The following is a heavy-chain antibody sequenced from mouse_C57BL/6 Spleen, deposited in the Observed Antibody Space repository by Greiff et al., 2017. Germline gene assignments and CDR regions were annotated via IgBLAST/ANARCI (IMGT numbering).Heavy chain of an antibody. D-gene: IGHD1-1*01. V-gene: IGHV2-2*01. CDR2: IWSGGST. CDR3: ARTLNYDGYYFDY. CDR1: GFSLTSYG. J-gene: IGHJ2*01. Sequence: QVQLQQSGPGLVQPSQSLSITCTVSGFSLTSYGVHWVRQSPGKGLEWLGVIWSGGSTDYNAAFISRLSISKDNSKSQVFFKMNSLQADDTAIYYCARTLNYDGYYFDYWGQGTTLTVSS.